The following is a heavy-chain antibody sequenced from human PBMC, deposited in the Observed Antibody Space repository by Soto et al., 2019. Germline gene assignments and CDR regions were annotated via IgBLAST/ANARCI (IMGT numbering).Heavy chain of an antibody. J-gene: IGHJ6*02. CDR2: IIPIFGTA. Sequence: ASVKVSCKASGGTFSSYAISWVRQAPGQGLEWMGGIIPIFGTANYAQKFQGRVTITADESTSTAYMELSSQRSEDTAVYYCARTRIDYGGNPYYYYGMDVWGQGTTVTVS. D-gene: IGHD4-17*01. CDR3: ARTRIDYGGNPYYYYGMDV. V-gene: IGHV1-69*13. CDR1: GGTFSSYA.